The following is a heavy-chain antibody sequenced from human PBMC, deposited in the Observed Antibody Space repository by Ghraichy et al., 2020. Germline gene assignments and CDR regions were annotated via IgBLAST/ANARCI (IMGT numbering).Heavy chain of an antibody. D-gene: IGHD6-13*01. CDR2: INGDGSGT. V-gene: IGHV3-74*01. CDR3: TRAYSSSWNNAFHI. Sequence: GGSLRLSCAASGFSLRGYWMHWVRQVPGKGLVWVSRINGDGSGTNYADSVKGRFTISRDSAKNTLYLQMNSLRVEDTAMYYCTRAYSSSWNNAFHIWGQGTMVTVSS. J-gene: IGHJ3*02. CDR1: GFSLRGYW.